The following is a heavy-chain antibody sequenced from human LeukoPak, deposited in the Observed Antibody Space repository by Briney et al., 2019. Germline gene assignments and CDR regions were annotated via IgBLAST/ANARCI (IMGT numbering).Heavy chain of an antibody. D-gene: IGHD2-15*01. V-gene: IGHV3-48*01. Sequence: GGSLRLSCSASGFSFSDYSMNWVRQAPGKGLEWISYINSISTTIYYADSVKGRLTISRDNGKNSLYLQMNGLRAEDTAAYFCATATLDYWGQGILVTVSS. J-gene: IGHJ4*02. CDR1: GFSFSDYS. CDR3: ATATLDY. CDR2: INSISTTI.